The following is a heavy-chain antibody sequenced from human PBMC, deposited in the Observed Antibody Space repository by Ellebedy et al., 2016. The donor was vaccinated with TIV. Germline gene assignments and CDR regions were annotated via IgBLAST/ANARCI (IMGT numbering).Heavy chain of an antibody. Sequence: GESLKISXAASGFTFSSYWMHWVRPAPGKGLEWVANIKPDGSGKYYVDSVRGRFTISRDNAKNSLYLQMNSLRAEDTAVYYCARAVGGSGAYWGQGTLVTVSS. CDR3: ARAVGGSGAY. D-gene: IGHD3-3*01. J-gene: IGHJ4*02. V-gene: IGHV3-7*01. CDR2: IKPDGSGK. CDR1: GFTFSSYW.